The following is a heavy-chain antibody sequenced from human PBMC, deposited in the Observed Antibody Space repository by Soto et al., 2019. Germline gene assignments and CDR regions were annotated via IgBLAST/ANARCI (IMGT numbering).Heavy chain of an antibody. D-gene: IGHD3-22*01. CDR2: IYYSGST. V-gene: IGHV4-39*01. Sequence: SETLSLTCTVSGGSISSSSYYWGWIRQPPGKGLEWIGSIYYSGSTYYNPSLKSRVTISVDTSKNQFSLKLSSVTAADTAVYYCARGIVVVTWGQGTLVTVSS. CDR3: ARGIVVVT. J-gene: IGHJ5*02. CDR1: GGSISSSSYY.